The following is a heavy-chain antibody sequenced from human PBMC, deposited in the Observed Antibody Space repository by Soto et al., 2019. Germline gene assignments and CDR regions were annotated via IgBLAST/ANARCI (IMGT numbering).Heavy chain of an antibody. V-gene: IGHV5-51*01. CDR1: GYSFTSYW. CDR2: IYPGDSDT. D-gene: IGHD2-2*01. Sequence: ESLKISCKGSGYSFTSYWIGWVRQMPGKGLEWMGIIYPGDSDTRYSPSFQGQVTISRDNTKNSLYLQMHSLRVEDTAVYYCARDVRLPAHFDSWGQGTLVTVSS. CDR3: ARDVRLPAHFDS. J-gene: IGHJ4*02.